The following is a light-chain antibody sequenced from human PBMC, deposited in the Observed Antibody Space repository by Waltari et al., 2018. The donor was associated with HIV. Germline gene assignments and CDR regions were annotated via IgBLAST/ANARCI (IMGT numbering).Light chain of an antibody. CDR2: CDN. CDR1: SLSRCF. CDR3: YSRDITDHYWV. J-gene: IGLJ3*02. V-gene: IGLV3-19*01. Sequence: SSELTQDPAVSVALCQTAKITCQGESLSRCFSKWYQKKPGQAPALSLYCDNNRPPSIPDRLSGSTSGSTSSLTITGTQAEDEADYYCYSRDITDHYWVCGGATTLTVL.